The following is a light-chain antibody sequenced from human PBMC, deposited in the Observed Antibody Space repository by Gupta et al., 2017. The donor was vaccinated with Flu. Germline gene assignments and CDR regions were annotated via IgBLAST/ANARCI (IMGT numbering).Light chain of an antibody. J-gene: IGLJ3*02. Sequence: QSVLTQPPSVSAAPGQKVTISCSGSSSNIGTDYVSWYQQLPGTAPKLLIYENNTRHSGIADRFSGSKSGTSATLAITGLQTGDEAVYYCGTWDTSRNAGVFGGGTKRTVL. CDR2: ENN. CDR3: GTWDTSRNAGV. CDR1: SSNIGTDY. V-gene: IGLV1-51*02.